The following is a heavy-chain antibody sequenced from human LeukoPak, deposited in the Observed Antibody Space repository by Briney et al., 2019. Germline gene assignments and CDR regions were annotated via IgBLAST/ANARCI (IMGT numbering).Heavy chain of an antibody. J-gene: IGHJ3*02. CDR2: IYTGGST. D-gene: IGHD6-19*01. Sequence: SQTLSLTCTVSGGSISSGSYYWSWIRQPAGKGLEWIGRIYTGGSTNYNPSLKSRVTISVDTSKNQFSLKLSSVTAADTAVYYCGQGSSGWYHDAFDIWGQGTMVTVSS. CDR3: GQGSSGWYHDAFDI. CDR1: GGSISSGSYY. V-gene: IGHV4-61*02.